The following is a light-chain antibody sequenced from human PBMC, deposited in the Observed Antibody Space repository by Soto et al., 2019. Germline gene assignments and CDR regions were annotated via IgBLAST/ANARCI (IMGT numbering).Light chain of an antibody. V-gene: IGKV3-11*01. CDR3: QQRSTWPLT. CDR2: DAS. Sequence: EIVMTQSPATLSLSPGERATLSCRASQSVNTYLAWYQQKSGQAPRLLIYDASNRATGIPARFSGSGSGTDFTLSISSLEPEDFAVYYCQQRSTWPLTFGGGTRWIS. CDR1: QSVNTY. J-gene: IGKJ4*01.